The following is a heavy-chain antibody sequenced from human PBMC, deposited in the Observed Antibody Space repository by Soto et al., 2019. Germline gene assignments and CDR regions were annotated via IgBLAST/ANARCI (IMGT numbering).Heavy chain of an antibody. CDR1: GFTFSDHY. CDR2: MTRSGSSS. CDR3: ARELSGNYLAFDL. Sequence: QVQLVESGGDLAKPGGSLRLSCEASGFTFSDHYMSWIRQAPGKGLEWISYMTRSGSSSSYADSVKGRFTISRDNAKNSLYLQMNSLRGDDTAVYYCARELSGNYLAFDLWGQGTMATVSS. V-gene: IGHV3-11*01. D-gene: IGHD1-26*01. J-gene: IGHJ3*01.